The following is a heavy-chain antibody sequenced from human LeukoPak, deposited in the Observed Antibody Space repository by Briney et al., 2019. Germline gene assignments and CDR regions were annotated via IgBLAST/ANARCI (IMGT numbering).Heavy chain of an antibody. D-gene: IGHD2-2*01. CDR3: ARAVVPAAIGWFDP. CDR2: IYHSGST. Sequence: PSETLSLTCAVPGGSISSGGYSWSWIRQPPGKGLEWIGYIYHSGSTYYNPSLKSRVTISVDRSKNQFSLKLSSVTAADTAVYYCARAVVPAAIGWFDPWGQGTLVTVSS. CDR1: GGSISSGGYS. J-gene: IGHJ5*02. V-gene: IGHV4-30-2*01.